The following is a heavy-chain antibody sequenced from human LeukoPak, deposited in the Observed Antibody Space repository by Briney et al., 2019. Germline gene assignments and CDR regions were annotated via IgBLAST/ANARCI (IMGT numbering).Heavy chain of an antibody. Sequence: SETLSLTCTVSGGSISSYYWSWIRQPPGKGLEWIGYIYYSGSTNYNPSLKSRVTISVDTSKNQFSLKLSSVTAADTAVYYCARQRVRSYGLFDPWGQGTLVTVSS. CDR3: ARQRVRSYGLFDP. CDR1: GGSISSYY. D-gene: IGHD1-26*01. V-gene: IGHV4-59*08. J-gene: IGHJ5*02. CDR2: IYYSGST.